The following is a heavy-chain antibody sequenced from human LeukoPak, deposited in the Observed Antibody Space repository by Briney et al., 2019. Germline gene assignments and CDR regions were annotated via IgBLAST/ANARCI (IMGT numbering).Heavy chain of an antibody. CDR3: ARNRGYSYGHCFDY. V-gene: IGHV3-33*01. CDR2: IWFDGSNK. D-gene: IGHD5-18*01. Sequence: GRSLRLSCAASGFTFSSYGMHWVRQAPGKGLEWVALIWFDGSNKYYADSVKGRFTISRDNSKNTLYLQMGSISGEDSAVYYCARNRGYSYGHCFDYWGQGTLVTVSS. CDR1: GFTFSSYG. J-gene: IGHJ4*02.